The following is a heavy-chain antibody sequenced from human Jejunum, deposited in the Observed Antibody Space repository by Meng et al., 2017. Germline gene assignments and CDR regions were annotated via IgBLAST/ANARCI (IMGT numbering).Heavy chain of an antibody. CDR1: GFTFTSYF. CDR3: ANSRSGWYVPLDF. J-gene: IGHJ4*02. CDR2: IRDTGGST. V-gene: IGHV3-23*01. Sequence: GGSLRLSCAASGFTFTSYFMSWVRQAPGKGLEWVSSIRDTGGSTYYSDSVTGRFTISRDNSKNTVYLQMNLLRAEDTAIYYCANSRSGWYVPLDFWGQGTLVTVSS. D-gene: IGHD6-19*01.